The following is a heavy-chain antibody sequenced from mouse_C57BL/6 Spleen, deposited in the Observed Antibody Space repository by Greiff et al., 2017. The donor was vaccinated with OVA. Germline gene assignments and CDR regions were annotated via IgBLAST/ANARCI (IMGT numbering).Heavy chain of an antibody. Sequence: VKLMESGAELVKPGASVKMSCKASGYTFTSYWITWVKQRPGQGLEWIGDIYPGSGSTNYNEKFKSKATLTVDTSSSTAYMQLSSLTSEDSAVYYCARREKSLLAYWGQGTLVTVSA. J-gene: IGHJ3*01. V-gene: IGHV1-55*01. CDR3: ARREKSLLAY. CDR1: GYTFTSYW. CDR2: IYPGSGST.